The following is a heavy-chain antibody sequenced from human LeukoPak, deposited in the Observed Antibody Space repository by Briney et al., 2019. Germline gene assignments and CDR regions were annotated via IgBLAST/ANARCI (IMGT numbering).Heavy chain of an antibody. D-gene: IGHD3-10*01. J-gene: IGHJ4*02. CDR2: ISGSGGST. CDR1: GFTFSSYA. V-gene: IGHV3-23*01. Sequence: GGSLRLSCAASGFTFSSYAMSWVRQAPGKGLEWVSAISGSGGSTYYADSVKGRFTISRDNAKISLYLQMDSLRAEDTAVYYCATEGRGVHFDYWGQGTLVTVSS. CDR3: ATEGRGVHFDY.